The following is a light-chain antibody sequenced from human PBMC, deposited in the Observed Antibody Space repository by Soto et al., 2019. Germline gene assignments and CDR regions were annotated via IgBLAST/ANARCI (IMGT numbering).Light chain of an antibody. CDR2: AAS. Sequence: DVQLTQSPSFLSASVGDRVTITCRASQGISSYLAWYQQKPGKAPKFLIYAASPLQSGVPSRFSGSGSGTEFTPTIRSLQPEDFATYYYQRLSYYPITFGHGTRLEIK. CDR3: QRLSYYPIT. CDR1: QGISSY. J-gene: IGKJ5*01. V-gene: IGKV1-9*01.